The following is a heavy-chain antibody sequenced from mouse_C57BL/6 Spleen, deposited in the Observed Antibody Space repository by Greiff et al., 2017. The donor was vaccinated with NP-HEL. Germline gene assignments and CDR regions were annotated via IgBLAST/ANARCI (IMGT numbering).Heavy chain of an antibody. V-gene: IGHV1-50*01. Sequence: QVQLQQPGAELVKPGASVKLSCKASGYTFTSYWMQWVKQRPGQGLEWIGEIDPSDSYTNYNQKFKGKATLTVDTSSSTAYMQLSSLTSEDSAVYYCAINSLTLLRYYAMDYWGQGTSVTVSS. CDR2: IDPSDSYT. CDR1: GYTFTSYW. CDR3: AINSLTLLRYYAMDY. D-gene: IGHD1-1*01. J-gene: IGHJ4*01.